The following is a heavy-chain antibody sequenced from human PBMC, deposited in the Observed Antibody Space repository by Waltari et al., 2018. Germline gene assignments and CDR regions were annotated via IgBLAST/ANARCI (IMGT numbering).Heavy chain of an antibody. CDR3: ARFPRDYSFDY. J-gene: IGHJ4*02. CDR2: IYTSGNT. D-gene: IGHD4-17*01. V-gene: IGHV4-61*02. Sequence: QVQLQESGPGLVKPSQTLSLPCSVSGGSITSGIYYWTWIRQPARKGLEWIGRIYTSGNTDYNPSLKSRVTMSMDTSKNQFSLNLSSVTAADTAVYYCARFPRDYSFDYWGQGTLVTVSS. CDR1: GGSITSGIYY.